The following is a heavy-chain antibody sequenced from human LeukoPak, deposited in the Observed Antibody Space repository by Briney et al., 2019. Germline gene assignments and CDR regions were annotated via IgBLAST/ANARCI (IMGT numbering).Heavy chain of an antibody. Sequence: PSDTLSLTCTVSGDSISTYYSSWIRQPPGKGLEWIGCICNSGGTNYNPSLKSRVTISVDTSKNQFSLNLSSVTAADTAVYYCAKTGRPNNSGWYRWFDHWGQGTLVTVSS. V-gene: IGHV4-4*09. CDR1: GDSISTYY. CDR2: ICNSGGT. D-gene: IGHD6-19*01. J-gene: IGHJ5*02. CDR3: AKTGRPNNSGWYRWFDH.